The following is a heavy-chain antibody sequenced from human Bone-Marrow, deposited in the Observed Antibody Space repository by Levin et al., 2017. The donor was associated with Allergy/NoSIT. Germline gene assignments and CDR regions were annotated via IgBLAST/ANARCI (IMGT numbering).Heavy chain of an antibody. Sequence: GGSLRLSCAASGFTFSSYTMHWVRQAPGKGLEWVALISYDSVIEHYLDSVKGRFTISRDNSQNTVSLQMNTLRFEDTALYYCARDLRFEIDYDDRTALWGLDDWGQGVLVTVSS. V-gene: IGHV3-30*04. CDR3: ARDLRFEIDYDDRTALWGLDD. CDR1: GFTFSSYT. D-gene: IGHD3-22*01. CDR2: ISYDSVIE. J-gene: IGHJ4*02.